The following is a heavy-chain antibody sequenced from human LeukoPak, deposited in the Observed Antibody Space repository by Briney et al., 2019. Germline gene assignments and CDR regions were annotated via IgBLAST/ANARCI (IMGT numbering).Heavy chain of an antibody. J-gene: IGHJ6*03. Sequence: PSETLSLTCTVSGGSFSSHYWSWIRQPPGKGLEWIGYIYYSGSTNYNPSLKSRVTISVDTSKNQFSLKLSSVTAADTAGYYCARGRDFWSGYSHYYMDVWGKGTTVTVSS. V-gene: IGHV4-59*11. CDR3: ARGRDFWSGYSHYYMDV. D-gene: IGHD3-3*01. CDR1: GGSFSSHY. CDR2: IYYSGST.